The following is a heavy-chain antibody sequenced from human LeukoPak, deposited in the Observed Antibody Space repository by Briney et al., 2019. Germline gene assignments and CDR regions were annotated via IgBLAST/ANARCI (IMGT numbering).Heavy chain of an antibody. Sequence: PGGSLRLSCAASGFTFSSYGMSWVRQAPGKGLEWVSAISGSGGSTYYADSVKGRFTISRDNSKNTLYLQMNSLRAEDTAVYYCAKDLFQFGLLVVVVAGPFDYWGQGTLVTVSS. J-gene: IGHJ4*02. CDR2: ISGSGGST. CDR1: GFTFSSYG. V-gene: IGHV3-23*01. D-gene: IGHD2-15*01. CDR3: AKDLFQFGLLVVVVAGPFDY.